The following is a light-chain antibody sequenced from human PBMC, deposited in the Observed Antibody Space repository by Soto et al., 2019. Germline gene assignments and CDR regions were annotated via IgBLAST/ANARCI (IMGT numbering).Light chain of an antibody. Sequence: EIVLTQSPVTLSLSPGERATLSCRASQSVSNYLAWYQQKPGQAPRLLIYDAFNRATGIPARFSGSGSGTDFTLTITSLEPEDFAVYYCQQRSNWPPSWTFGQGTKVDIK. CDR3: QQRSNWPPSWT. J-gene: IGKJ1*01. V-gene: IGKV3-11*01. CDR1: QSVSNY. CDR2: DAF.